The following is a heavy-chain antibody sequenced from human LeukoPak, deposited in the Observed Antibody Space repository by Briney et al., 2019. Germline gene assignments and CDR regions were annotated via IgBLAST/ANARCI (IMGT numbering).Heavy chain of an antibody. D-gene: IGHD2-2*01. CDR1: GFTFSSYE. V-gene: IGHV3-48*03. CDR2: ISSSSSI. CDR3: ARDIVVVPAATPGDYYYYGMDV. Sequence: GGSLRLSCAASGFTFSSYEMNWVRQAPGKGLEWVSYISSSSSIYYGDSVKGRFTMSRDNAKNSLYLQMNSLRAEDTAVYYCARDIVVVPAATPGDYYYYGMDVWGQGTTVTVSS. J-gene: IGHJ6*02.